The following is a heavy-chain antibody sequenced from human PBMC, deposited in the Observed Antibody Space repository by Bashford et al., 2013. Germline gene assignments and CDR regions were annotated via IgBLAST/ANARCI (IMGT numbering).Heavy chain of an antibody. CDR2: IAWDDAK. V-gene: IGHV2-70*04. CDR1: GFSLSTSGMR. Sequence: SGPTLVKPTQTLTLTCSFSGFSLSTSGMRVSWIRQPPGKALEWLARIAWDDAKFYSTDLKTRLTISKDTSKNQVVLTMTDMDPVDTATYYCARDFDSWGQGILVTVSS. J-gene: IGHJ4*02. CDR3: ARDFDS.